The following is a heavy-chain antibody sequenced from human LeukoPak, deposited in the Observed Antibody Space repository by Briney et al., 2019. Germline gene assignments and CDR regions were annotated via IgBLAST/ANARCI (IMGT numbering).Heavy chain of an antibody. V-gene: IGHV3-30*03. CDR3: ARDIYYDSSGYYGSVY. CDR2: ISYDGSNK. Sequence: GGSLRLSCAASGFTFSSYGMHWVRQAPGKGLEWVAVISYDGSNKYYADSVKGRFTISRDNAKNSLYLQMNSLRAEDTAVYYCARDIYYDSSGYYGSVYWGQGTLITVSS. CDR1: GFTFSSYG. D-gene: IGHD3-22*01. J-gene: IGHJ4*02.